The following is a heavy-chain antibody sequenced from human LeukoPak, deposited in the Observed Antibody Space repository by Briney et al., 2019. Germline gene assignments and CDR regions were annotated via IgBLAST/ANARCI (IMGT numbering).Heavy chain of an antibody. CDR2: IYTSGST. Sequence: PSQTLSLTCTVSGGSISSGSYYWSWIRQPAGKGLEWIGRIYTSGSTNYNPSLKSRVAISVDTSKNQFSLKLSSVTAADTAVYYCARSYLSGWYVWFDPWGQGTLVTVSS. CDR3: ARSYLSGWYVWFDP. CDR1: GGSISSGSYY. J-gene: IGHJ5*02. D-gene: IGHD6-19*01. V-gene: IGHV4-61*02.